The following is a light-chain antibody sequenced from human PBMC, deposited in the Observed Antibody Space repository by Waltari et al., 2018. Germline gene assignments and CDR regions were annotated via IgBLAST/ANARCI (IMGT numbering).Light chain of an antibody. V-gene: IGLV2-14*01. CDR2: DVS. CDR3: SSYTSSSTYV. Sequence: QSALTQPASVSGSPGQSITIYCTGTSSDVGGYKYVSWYQQHPGKAPKLMIYDVSKRPSVVPNRFSVSKSGNTASLTISGLQAEDEADYFCSSYTSSSTYVFGTGTKVTVL. J-gene: IGLJ1*01. CDR1: SSDVGGYKY.